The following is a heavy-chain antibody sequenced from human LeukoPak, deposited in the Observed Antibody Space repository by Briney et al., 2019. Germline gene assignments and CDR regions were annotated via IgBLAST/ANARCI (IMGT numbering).Heavy chain of an antibody. J-gene: IGHJ4*02. V-gene: IGHV3-30*02. Sequence: GGSLRLSCAASGFTFSSYGMHWVRQAPGKGLEWVAFIRYDGSNKYYADSVEGRFTISRDNSKNTLYLQMNSLRAEDTAVYYCAKGRYYYGSAQGYWGQGTLVTVSS. CDR2: IRYDGSNK. CDR1: GFTFSSYG. D-gene: IGHD3-10*01. CDR3: AKGRYYYGSAQGY.